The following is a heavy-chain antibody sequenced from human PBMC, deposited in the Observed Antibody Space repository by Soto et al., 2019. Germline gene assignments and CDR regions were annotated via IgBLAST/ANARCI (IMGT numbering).Heavy chain of an antibody. CDR2: MNSDGSII. D-gene: IGHD2-15*01. CDR3: VRGWSEV. V-gene: IGHV3-74*01. J-gene: IGHJ6*01. Sequence: GGSXRLSCLSSVCTFISDCRHWVRQGPGRGLVLVSRMNSDGSIINYADSVKGRFTVSRDNAKNTLYLQMNSLRVEDTALYYCVRGWSEVWGQGTTVNVYS. CDR1: VCTFISDC.